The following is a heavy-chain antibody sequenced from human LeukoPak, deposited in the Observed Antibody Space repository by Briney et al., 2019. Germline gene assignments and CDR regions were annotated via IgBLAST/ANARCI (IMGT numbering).Heavy chain of an antibody. CDR3: ARSGTTSGAYY. J-gene: IGHJ4*02. V-gene: IGHV4-59*01. CDR2: IYYSGST. Sequence: SETLSLTCTVSGGSISSYYWSWIRQPPGKGLEWIGYIYYSGSTNYNPSLKSRVTISVDTSKNQLSLKLSSVTAADTAVYYCARSGTTSGAYYWGQGTLVTVSS. CDR1: GGSISSYY. D-gene: IGHD1-7*01.